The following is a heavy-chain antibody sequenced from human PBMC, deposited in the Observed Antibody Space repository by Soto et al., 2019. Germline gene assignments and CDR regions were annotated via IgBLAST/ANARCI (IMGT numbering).Heavy chain of an antibody. J-gene: IGHJ2*01. V-gene: IGHV3-7*01. CDR1: GFTFTSCA. CDR2: IKQDGSEK. CDR3: ASLSAAASGDYVGSFDL. Sequence: PGGSLRLSCAASGFTFTSCAMSWVRQAPGKGLEWVANIKQDGSEKYYVDSVKGRFTISRDNAKNSLYLQMNSLRAEDTAVYYCASLSAAASGDYVGSFDLWGGGTLVPVSS. D-gene: IGHD4-17*01.